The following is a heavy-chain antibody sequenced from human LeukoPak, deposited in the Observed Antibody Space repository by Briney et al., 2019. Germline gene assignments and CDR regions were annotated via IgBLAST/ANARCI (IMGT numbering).Heavy chain of an antibody. CDR2: SKNKDYAYST. D-gene: IGHD3-22*01. CDR1: GFTFSSYA. J-gene: IGHJ4*02. V-gene: IGHV3-72*01. Sequence: GGSLRLSCVASGFTFSSYAMHWVRQAPGKGLEWIGRSKNKDYAYSTVYAASVKGRFTFSRDDPKNSLYLQMNSLTTEDTAVYYCTRFFYYGTRGYYPDFWGQGTLVTVSS. CDR3: TRFFYYGTRGYYPDF.